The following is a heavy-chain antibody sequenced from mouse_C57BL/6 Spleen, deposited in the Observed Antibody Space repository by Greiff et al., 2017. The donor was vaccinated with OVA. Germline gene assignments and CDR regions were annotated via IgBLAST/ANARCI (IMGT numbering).Heavy chain of an antibody. CDR1: GYTFTSYW. CDR2: IDPSDSET. D-gene: IGHD2-3*01. CDR3: ARGGGPYDGYYDY. J-gene: IGHJ2*01. V-gene: IGHV1-52*01. Sequence: QVQLKQPGAELVRPGSSVKLSCKASGYTFTSYWMHWVKQRPIQGLEWIGNIDPSDSETHYNQKFKDKATLTVDKSSSTAYMQLSSLTSEDSAVYYCARGGGPYDGYYDYWGQGTTLTVSS.